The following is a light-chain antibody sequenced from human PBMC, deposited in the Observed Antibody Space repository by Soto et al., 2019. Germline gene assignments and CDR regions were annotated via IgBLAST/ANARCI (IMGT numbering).Light chain of an antibody. CDR1: QGIRTE. Sequence: AIPMTQSPSSLSASVGDRVTITGRASQGIRTELGWYQQRPGKAPKLLIYATSTLQNGVPSRFSGSGSGTDFTLTISSPQPEDFATYYSLQDYASPRPFGQATKVEIK. CDR3: LQDYASPRP. V-gene: IGKV1-6*01. J-gene: IGKJ1*01. CDR2: ATS.